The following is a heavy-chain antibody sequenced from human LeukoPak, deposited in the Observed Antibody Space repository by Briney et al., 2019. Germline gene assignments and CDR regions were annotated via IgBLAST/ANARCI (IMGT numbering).Heavy chain of an antibody. CDR2: INHSGST. J-gene: IGHJ6*03. Sequence: PSETLSLTCAVYGGSFSGYYWSWIRQPPGKGLEWIGEINHSGSTNYNPSLKSRVTISVDTSKNQFSLKLSSVTAADTAVYYCARGVQYSSSWYEVGYYYYYMDVWGKGTTVTVSS. V-gene: IGHV4-34*01. CDR1: GGSFSGYY. CDR3: ARGVQYSSSWYEVGYYYYYMDV. D-gene: IGHD6-13*01.